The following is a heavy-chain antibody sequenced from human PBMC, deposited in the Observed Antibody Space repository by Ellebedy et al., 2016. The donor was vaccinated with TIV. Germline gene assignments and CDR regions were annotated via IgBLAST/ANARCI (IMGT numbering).Heavy chain of an antibody. J-gene: IGHJ4*02. CDR1: GFTFSNAW. Sequence: GGSLRLSXAASGFTFSNAWMSWIRQAPGKGLEWVSYISSSSSYTNYADSVKGRFTISRDNAKNTLYLQMNSLRAEDTAVYYCARGELPGGYWGQGTLVTVSS. CDR3: ARGELPGGY. V-gene: IGHV3-11*06. D-gene: IGHD1-26*01. CDR2: ISSSSSYT.